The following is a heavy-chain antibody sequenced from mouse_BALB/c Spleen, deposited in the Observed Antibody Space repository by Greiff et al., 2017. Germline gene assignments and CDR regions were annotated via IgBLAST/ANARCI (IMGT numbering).Heavy chain of an antibody. D-gene: IGHD2-4*01. J-gene: IGHJ2*01. CDR3: ARSGGLRPHFDY. CDR2: INPSSGYT. CDR1: GYTFTSYT. Sequence: QVQLQQSGAELARPGASVKMSCKASGYTFTSYTMHWVKQRPGQGLEWIGYINPSSGYTNYNQKFKDKATLTADKSSSTAYMQLSSLTSEDSAVYYCARSGGLRPHFDYWGQGTTLTVSS. V-gene: IGHV1-4*01.